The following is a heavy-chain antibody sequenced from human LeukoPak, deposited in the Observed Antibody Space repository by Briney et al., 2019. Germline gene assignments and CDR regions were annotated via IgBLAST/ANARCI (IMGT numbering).Heavy chain of an antibody. Sequence: GGSLRLSCAASGFTFSDYYMSWIRQAPGKGLEWVSYISSSGSTIYYADSVKGRFTISRDNAKNSLYLQTNSLRAEDTAVYYCAAEDSSGYYEPVDYWGQGTLVTVSS. CDR3: AAEDSSGYYEPVDY. CDR2: ISSSGSTI. D-gene: IGHD3-22*01. J-gene: IGHJ4*02. V-gene: IGHV3-11*01. CDR1: GFTFSDYY.